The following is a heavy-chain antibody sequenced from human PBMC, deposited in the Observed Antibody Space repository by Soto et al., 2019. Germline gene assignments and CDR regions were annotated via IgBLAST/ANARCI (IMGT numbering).Heavy chain of an antibody. CDR2: IIPILGIA. D-gene: IGHD1-1*01. Sequence: QVQLVQSGAEVKKPGSSVKVSCKASGGTFSSYTISWVRQAPGQGLEWMGRIIPILGIANYAQKFQGRVTITAEKSTSTAYMELSSLRSEDTAVYYCASIEPDTTYFDYWGQGTLVTVSS. CDR1: GGTFSSYT. V-gene: IGHV1-69*02. J-gene: IGHJ4*02. CDR3: ASIEPDTTYFDY.